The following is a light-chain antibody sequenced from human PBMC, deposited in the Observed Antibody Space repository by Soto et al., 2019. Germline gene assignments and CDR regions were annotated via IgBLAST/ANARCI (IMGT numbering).Light chain of an antibody. Sequence: DIQMTQSPSILSASVGDRVTITCRASQSISSWLAWYQQKPGKAPNLLIYKASHLENGVPSRFSGSGSGTEFTLTISSLQPGDFATYYCQLYNTYPWTFGQGTKV. CDR1: QSISSW. CDR2: KAS. CDR3: QLYNTYPWT. J-gene: IGKJ1*01. V-gene: IGKV1-5*03.